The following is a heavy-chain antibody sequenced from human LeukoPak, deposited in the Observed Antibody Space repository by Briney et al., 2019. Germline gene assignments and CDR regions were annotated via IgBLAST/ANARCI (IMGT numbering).Heavy chain of an antibody. Sequence: GGSLRLSCTASGFTFSHYNMHWVRLAPGKGLEWISSISSVSYYLYYADSVKGRFTISRDNDKNSLYLQMNSLRAEDTAVYYCARALAYYDGSGYPYFGYWGQGTLVTVSS. CDR3: ARALAYYDGSGYPYFGY. CDR2: ISSVSYYL. CDR1: GFTFSHYN. D-gene: IGHD3-22*01. J-gene: IGHJ4*02. V-gene: IGHV3-21*01.